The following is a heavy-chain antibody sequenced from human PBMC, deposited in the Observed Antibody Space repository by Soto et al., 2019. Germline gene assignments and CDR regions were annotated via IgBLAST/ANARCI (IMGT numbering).Heavy chain of an antibody. CDR1: GFSFSTYY. V-gene: IGHV3-74*01. CDR3: GRDNWSQVDH. J-gene: IGHJ4*02. CDR2: ISTDGSEP. Sequence: EVQLVESGGGLVQPGGSLRLSCAASGFSFSTYYMYWVRQAPGKGLEWVSRISTDGSEPIYPASVRGRFTVSRDNVKNTLSLPMNSLGTEDTAVYYCGRDNWSQVDHWGQGTLVTVSS.